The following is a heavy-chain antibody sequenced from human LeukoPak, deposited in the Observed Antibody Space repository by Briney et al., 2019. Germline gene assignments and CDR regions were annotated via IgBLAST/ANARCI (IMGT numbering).Heavy chain of an antibody. V-gene: IGHV3-9*01. CDR2: ISWNSGSI. D-gene: IGHD3-3*01. J-gene: IGHJ4*02. CDR3: AKGGIVLRFLEWFDY. CDR1: GFTFDDYA. Sequence: PGGSLRLSCAASGFTFDDYAMHWVRQAPGKGLEWVSGISWNSGSIGYADSVKGRFTISRDNAKNSLYLQMNSLRAEDTALYYCAKGGIVLRFLEWFDYWGQGTLVTVSS.